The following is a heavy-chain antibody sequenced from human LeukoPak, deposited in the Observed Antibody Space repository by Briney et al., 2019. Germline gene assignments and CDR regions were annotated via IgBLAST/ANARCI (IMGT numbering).Heavy chain of an antibody. CDR1: GFTFSSYA. Sequence: GGSLRLSCAASGFTFSSYAMSWVRQAPGKGLEWVSSVSSSGSDTYYTSSVKGRFTISRDNSKNTLYLQVNSLRVEDTAVYYCARRVLGAVGYFDYWGQGALVTVSS. CDR2: VSSSGSDT. D-gene: IGHD4-23*01. V-gene: IGHV3-23*05. J-gene: IGHJ4*02. CDR3: ARRVLGAVGYFDY.